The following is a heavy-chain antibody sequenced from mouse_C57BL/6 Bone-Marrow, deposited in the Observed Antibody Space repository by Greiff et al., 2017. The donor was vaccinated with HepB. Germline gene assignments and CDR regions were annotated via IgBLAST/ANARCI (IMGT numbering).Heavy chain of an antibody. CDR2: ILPGSGST. CDR3: ARKWLRPYAMDY. Sequence: QVQLQQSGAELMKPGASVKLSCKATGYTFTGYWIEWVKQRPGHGLEWIGEILPGSGSTNYNEKFKGKATFTADTSSNTAYMQLSSLTTEDSAIYYCARKWLRPYAMDYWGQGTSVTVSS. V-gene: IGHV1-9*01. J-gene: IGHJ4*01. CDR1: GYTFTGYW. D-gene: IGHD2-2*01.